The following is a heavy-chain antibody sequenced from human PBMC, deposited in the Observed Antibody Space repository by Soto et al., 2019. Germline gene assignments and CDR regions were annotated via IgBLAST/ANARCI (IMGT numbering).Heavy chain of an antibody. CDR3: SGCSGGACNQNYGMDV. V-gene: IGHV3-21*01. J-gene: IGHJ6*02. CDR1: GFTFSSCT. D-gene: IGHD2-15*01. Sequence: EVHLVESGGGLVKPGGSLRLSCAVSGFTFSSCTMNWVRQAPGKGLEWVSSISPSTSNIYYADSVKGRFTISRDNAKNSLFMQMSSLRAEDTAVYYCSGCSGGACNQNYGMDVWGQGTTVTVSS. CDR2: ISPSTSNI.